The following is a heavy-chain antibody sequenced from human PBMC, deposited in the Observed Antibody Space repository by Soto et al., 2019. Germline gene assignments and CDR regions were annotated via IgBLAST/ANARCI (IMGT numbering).Heavy chain of an antibody. CDR2: ISGSGGST. CDR1: GFTFSSYS. J-gene: IGHJ4*02. Sequence: GGSLRLSCAASGFTFSSYSMNWVRQAPGKGLEWVSAISGSGGSTYYADSVKGRFTISRDNSKNTLYLQMNSLRAEDTAVYYCAKTIHGYSYGNIDYWGQGTLVTVSS. D-gene: IGHD5-18*01. V-gene: IGHV3-23*01. CDR3: AKTIHGYSYGNIDY.